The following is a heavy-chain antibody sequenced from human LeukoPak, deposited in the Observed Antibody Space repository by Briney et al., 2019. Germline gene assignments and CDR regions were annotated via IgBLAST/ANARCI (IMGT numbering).Heavy chain of an antibody. D-gene: IGHD1-14*01. CDR2: ISSNGANT. J-gene: IGHJ4*02. V-gene: IGHV3-23*01. Sequence: GGSLRLSCAVSRFAFSTYAMTWVRQAPGQGLEYVSTISSNGANTYYADSVKGRFTISRDNSKNTLYLQMTSLRVEDTAVYYCANYRKPQGLDYWGQGTLVTVSS. CDR3: ANYRKPQGLDY. CDR1: RFAFSTYA.